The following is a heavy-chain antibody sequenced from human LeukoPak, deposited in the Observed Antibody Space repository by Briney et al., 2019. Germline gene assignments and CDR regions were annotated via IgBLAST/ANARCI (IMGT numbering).Heavy chain of an antibody. CDR2: INPNSGGT. V-gene: IGHV1-2*02. J-gene: IGHJ4*02. CDR3: ARERHVDN. Sequence: ASVKVSCKASGYTFTGYYMHWVRQAPGQGLERMGWINPNSGGTNYAQKFQGRVTMTRDTSITTAYMELSGLRSDDTAVYYCARERHVDNWGQGTLVTVSS. CDR1: GYTFTGYY.